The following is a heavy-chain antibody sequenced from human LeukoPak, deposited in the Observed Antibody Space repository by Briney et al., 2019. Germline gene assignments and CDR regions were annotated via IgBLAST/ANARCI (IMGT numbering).Heavy chain of an antibody. Sequence: GGSLRLSCAASEFTFSGYWMNWVRQAPGKGPEWVANINQDGSEKHYMDSVKGRFTISRDNAKNSLFLQMNSLRVEDTAVFYCARDGFVGAADYWGQGTLVTVSS. CDR3: ARDGFVGAADY. J-gene: IGHJ4*02. CDR1: EFTFSGYW. CDR2: INQDGSEK. D-gene: IGHD6-13*01. V-gene: IGHV3-7*01.